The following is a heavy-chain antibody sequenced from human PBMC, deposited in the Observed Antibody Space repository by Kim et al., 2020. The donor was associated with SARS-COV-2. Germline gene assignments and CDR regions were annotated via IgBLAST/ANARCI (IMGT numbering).Heavy chain of an antibody. Sequence: TPYSDSVEGRLTISRDNATITLFLHMNSLRAENTAVYHCARGKTQQLDYWGQATLVTVSS. D-gene: IGHD2-2*03. CDR3: ARGKTQQLDY. V-gene: IGHV3-74*01. J-gene: IGHJ4*02. CDR2: T.